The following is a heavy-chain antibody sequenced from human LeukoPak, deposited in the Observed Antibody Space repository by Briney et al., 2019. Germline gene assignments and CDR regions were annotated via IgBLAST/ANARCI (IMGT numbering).Heavy chain of an antibody. CDR3: ARGAPEYCRGDSCYDFDS. CDR1: GFTFSAYW. Sequence: GGSLRLSCAASGFTFSAYWMHWVRQAPGKGLEWVANMNPDGTKKFYVGSVKGRFTISRDNTKDLPYLQMSSLTAEDTGVYYCARGAPEYCRGDSCYDFDSWGQGTLVPVSP. J-gene: IGHJ4*02. D-gene: IGHD2-15*01. CDR2: MNPDGTKK. V-gene: IGHV3-7*01.